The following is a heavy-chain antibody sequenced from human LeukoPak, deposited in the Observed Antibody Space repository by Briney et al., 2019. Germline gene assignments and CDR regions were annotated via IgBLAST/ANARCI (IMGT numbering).Heavy chain of an antibody. J-gene: IGHJ4*02. Sequence: SETLSLTCAVSGYSISSGYYWGWIRQPPGKGLEWIGSIYHSGSTYYNPSLKSRVTISVDTSKNQFSLKLSSVTAADTAVYYCARLKPDGYSDDYWGQGTLVTVCS. D-gene: IGHD5-18*01. V-gene: IGHV4-38-2*01. CDR2: IYHSGST. CDR3: ARLKPDGYSDDY. CDR1: GYSISSGYY.